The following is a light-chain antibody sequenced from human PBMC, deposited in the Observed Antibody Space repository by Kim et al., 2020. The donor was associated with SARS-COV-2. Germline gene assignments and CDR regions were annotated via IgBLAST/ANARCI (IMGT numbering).Light chain of an antibody. Sequence: ETVLTQSPAILSLSLGERATLSCRASQSVGRYLAWYQHKHGQAPRLLIFDASSGAPGIPPKFSGSGSGTDFTLTINSLAPEDFAVYYCQHRSSWPLTFGGGTKVDIK. V-gene: IGKV3-11*01. CDR3: QHRSSWPLT. CDR1: QSVGRY. J-gene: IGKJ4*01. CDR2: DAS.